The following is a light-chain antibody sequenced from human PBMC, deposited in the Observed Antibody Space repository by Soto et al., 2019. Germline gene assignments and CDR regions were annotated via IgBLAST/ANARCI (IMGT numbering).Light chain of an antibody. CDR3: NSYTSSNSYV. J-gene: IGLJ1*01. CDR1: SNDVGAYDY. Sequence: QPVLTQPASVSGSPGQSITISCTGTSNDVGAYDYVSWYQQHPGKAPKLMIYDVNNRPSGVSSRFSGSKSGNTASLTISELQAEDEGDYYCNSYTSSNSYVFGGGTKLTVL. V-gene: IGLV2-14*03. CDR2: DVN.